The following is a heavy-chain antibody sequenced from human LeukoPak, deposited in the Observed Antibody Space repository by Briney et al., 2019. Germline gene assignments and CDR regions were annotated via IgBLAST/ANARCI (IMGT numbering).Heavy chain of an antibody. CDR1: GGSLSTGSISIYY. CDR3: ARGAPSDY. CDR2: IYTSGTT. Sequence: PSETLSLTCTVSGGSLSTGSISIYYWSWVRQPAGKGLEWIGRIYTSGTTNYNPSLKSRVTMSVDTSKNQFSLKLNSVTAADTAVYYCARGAPSDYWGQGTLVTVPS. J-gene: IGHJ4*02. V-gene: IGHV4-4*07.